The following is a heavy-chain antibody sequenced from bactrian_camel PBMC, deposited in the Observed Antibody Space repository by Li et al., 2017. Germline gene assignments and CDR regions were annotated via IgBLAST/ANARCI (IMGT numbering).Heavy chain of an antibody. D-gene: IGHD1*01. CDR3: AADLGGDRRCMACVASRACY. CDR1: TYTTNGHC. V-gene: IGHV3S31*01. Sequence: DVQLVESGGDSVQAGGSLRLSCAAATYTTNGHCMAWFRQTPGNGREAVAALDSDGIADYAGFVNHRFTISKDNAKNTLYLQMNNLEPEDTATYYRAADLGGDRRCMACVASRACYWGQGTQVTVS. J-gene: IGHJ4*01. CDR2: LDSDGIA.